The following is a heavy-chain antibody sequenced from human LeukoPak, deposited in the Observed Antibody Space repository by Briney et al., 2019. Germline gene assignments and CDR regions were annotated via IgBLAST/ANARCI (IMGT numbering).Heavy chain of an antibody. CDR1: GFTFSTNY. V-gene: IGHV3-53*01. J-gene: IGHJ4*02. CDR3: ARDLNYYDCSGYGH. D-gene: IGHD3-22*01. CDR2: IYSGGSP. Sequence: PGGSLRLSCAASGFTFSTNYMSWVRQAPGKGLEWVSVIYSGGSPYYADSVKGRFTISRDNSKNTLYLQMNSLRAEDTAVYYCARDLNYYDCSGYGHWGQGTLVTVSS.